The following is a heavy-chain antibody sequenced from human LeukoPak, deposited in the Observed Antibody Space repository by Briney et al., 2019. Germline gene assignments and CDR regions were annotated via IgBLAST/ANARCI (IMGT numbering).Heavy chain of an antibody. CDR1: GFTFSSYA. CDR3: AAAVNTGRAEHY. V-gene: IGHV3-23*01. D-gene: IGHD4-17*01. J-gene: IGHJ4*02. CDR2: INNSGTDT. Sequence: GGSLRLSCAASGFTFSSYAMTWVRQAPGKGLEWVSSINNSGTDTYYEDSVKGRFTISRDNSKNTLFLHINSLSAEDTAVYYCAAAVNTGRAEHYWGQGTLVTVSS.